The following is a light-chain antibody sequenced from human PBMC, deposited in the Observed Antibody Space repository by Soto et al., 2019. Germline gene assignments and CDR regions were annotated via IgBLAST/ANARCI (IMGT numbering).Light chain of an antibody. Sequence: DIQMTQSPSTLSASVGDRVTITCRASQSILSWLAWYQQKPGKAPNLLIYDASSLESGVPSRFSGSGSGTEFTLTISSLQPDDFATYYCQQYNSFSYTFGQGTNLEIK. V-gene: IGKV1-5*01. J-gene: IGKJ2*01. CDR2: DAS. CDR1: QSILSW. CDR3: QQYNSFSYT.